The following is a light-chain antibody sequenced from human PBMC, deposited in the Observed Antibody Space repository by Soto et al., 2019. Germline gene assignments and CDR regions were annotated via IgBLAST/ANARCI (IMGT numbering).Light chain of an antibody. CDR1: ESLSLN. Sequence: EAVMTQSPATLSVSPGERATLSCRSNESLSLNLAGYQQKPGQATRLLIYAASTRATGSPTRFSGSGSETEITLTISSLQSEDSAVYYCLQYHNWYSFGQGSKLEIK. V-gene: IGKV3-15*01. CDR2: AAS. CDR3: LQYHNWYS. J-gene: IGKJ2*03.